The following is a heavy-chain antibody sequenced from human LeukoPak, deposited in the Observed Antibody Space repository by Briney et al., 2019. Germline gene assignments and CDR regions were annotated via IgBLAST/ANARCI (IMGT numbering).Heavy chain of an antibody. Sequence: PSETLSLTCTVSGGSISSYYWSWIRQPAGKGLEWIGRIYTSGSTNYNPSLKSRVTMSVDTSKNQFSLKLSSVTAADTAVYYCASGDVKYSSSPRGYYYYGMDVWGQGTTVTVSS. CDR3: ASGDVKYSSSPRGYYYYGMDV. CDR2: IYTSGST. D-gene: IGHD6-13*01. CDR1: GGSISSYY. V-gene: IGHV4-4*07. J-gene: IGHJ6*02.